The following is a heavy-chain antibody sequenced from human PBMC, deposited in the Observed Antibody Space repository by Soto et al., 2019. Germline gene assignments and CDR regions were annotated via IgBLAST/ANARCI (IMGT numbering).Heavy chain of an antibody. D-gene: IGHD2-2*02. CDR2: IYYSGST. CDR1: GGSISSGGYY. J-gene: IGHJ5*02. V-gene: IGHV4-31*03. Sequence: SETLSLTCTVSGGSISSGGYYWSWIRQHPGKGLEWIGYIYYSGSTYYNPSLKSRVTISVYTSKNQFSLKLSSVTAADTAVYYCARERDCSSTSCYSWFDPWGQGTLVTVSS. CDR3: ARERDCSSTSCYSWFDP.